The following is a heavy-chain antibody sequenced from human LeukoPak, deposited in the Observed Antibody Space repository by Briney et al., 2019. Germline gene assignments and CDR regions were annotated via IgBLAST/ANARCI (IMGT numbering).Heavy chain of an antibody. CDR3: AKAYIGYSGYAPNWFDP. J-gene: IGHJ5*02. V-gene: IGHV3-23*01. D-gene: IGHD5-12*01. Sequence: GGSLRLSCAASGFTFSSYAMSWVRQAPRKGLEWVSAISGSGGSTYYADSVKGRFTISRDNSKNTLYLQMNSLRAEDTAVYYCAKAYIGYSGYAPNWFDPWGQGTLVTVSS. CDR2: ISGSGGST. CDR1: GFTFSSYA.